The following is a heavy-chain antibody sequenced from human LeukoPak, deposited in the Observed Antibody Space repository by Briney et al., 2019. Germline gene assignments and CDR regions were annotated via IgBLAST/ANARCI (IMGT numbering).Heavy chain of an antibody. V-gene: IGHV3-15*01. CDR3: TKNYDFWSGYSTEQNPFDY. D-gene: IGHD3-3*01. CDR1: GFTFINAW. Sequence: TGGSRKLSWEASGFTFINAWRGWVRQAPGKGLERVGRIKRKTDGGTTDYAAPAKGRFTISRDDSKNTLYLQMNSLKTEDTAVYYCTKNYDFWSGYSTEQNPFDYWGQGTLVTVSS. J-gene: IGHJ4*02. CDR2: IKRKTDGGTT.